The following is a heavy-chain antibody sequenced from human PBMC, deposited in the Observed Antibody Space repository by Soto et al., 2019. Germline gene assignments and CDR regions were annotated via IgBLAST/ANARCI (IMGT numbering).Heavy chain of an antibody. Sequence: SGPTLVNPTQTLTLTCTFSGFSLSTSGVGVGWIRHPPGKALEWLALIYWDDDKRYSPSLKCRLTITKNTSKNQVVLTMTNMDPVDTATYYCAHRPKAAAGISQGGYFDYWGQGTLVTVSS. CDR2: IYWDDDK. J-gene: IGHJ4*02. V-gene: IGHV2-5*02. D-gene: IGHD6-13*01. CDR3: AHRPKAAAGISQGGYFDY. CDR1: GFSLSTSGVG.